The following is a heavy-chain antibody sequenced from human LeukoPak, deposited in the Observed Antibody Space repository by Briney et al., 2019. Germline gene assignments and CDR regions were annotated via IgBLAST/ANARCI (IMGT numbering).Heavy chain of an antibody. D-gene: IGHD6-13*01. CDR1: GGSFSGYY. CDR3: ARTAAGDEQQLVAYYFDY. Sequence: PSETLSLTCAVYGGSFSGYYWSWIRQPPGKGLEWIGEINHSGSTNYNPSLKSRVTISVDTSKNQFSLKLSSVTAADTAVYYCARTAAGDEQQLVAYYFDYWGQGTLVTVSS. V-gene: IGHV4-34*01. CDR2: INHSGST. J-gene: IGHJ4*02.